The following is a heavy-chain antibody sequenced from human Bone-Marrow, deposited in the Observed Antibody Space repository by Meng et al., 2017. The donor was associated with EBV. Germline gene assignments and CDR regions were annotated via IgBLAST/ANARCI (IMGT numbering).Heavy chain of an antibody. CDR3: AISRVVGATGSWFDP. D-gene: IGHD1-26*01. Sequence: GAGGKKLGASWKVSGKALGYTFTSYYMQWVRRAPGQGLEWMGIINPSGGSTSYAQKFQGRVTMTRDTSTSTVYMELSSLRSEDTAVYYCAISRVVGATGSWFDPWGQGTLVTVSS. CDR1: GYTFTSYY. V-gene: IGHV1-46*01. CDR2: INPSGGST. J-gene: IGHJ5*02.